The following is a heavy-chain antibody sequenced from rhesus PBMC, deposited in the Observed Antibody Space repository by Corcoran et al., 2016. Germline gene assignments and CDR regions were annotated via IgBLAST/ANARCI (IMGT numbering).Heavy chain of an antibody. CDR1: GGSISDSYR. D-gene: IGHD5-12*01. J-gene: IGHJ4*01. CDR3: ARARGTATVIGY. Sequence: QVQLQESGPGVVTPSETLSLTCAVSGGSISDSYRWSWIRPPPGKGQEWIGYIYGSSTSTNDNPSLKSRVTIAKDTSKNQVSWKLSSVTDADTAVYYCARARGTATVIGYWGQGVLVTVSS. V-gene: IGHV4S10*01. CDR2: IYGSSTST.